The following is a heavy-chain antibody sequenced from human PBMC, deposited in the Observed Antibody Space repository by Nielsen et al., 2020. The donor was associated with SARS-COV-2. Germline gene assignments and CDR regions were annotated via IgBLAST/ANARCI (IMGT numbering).Heavy chain of an antibody. CDR3: AKDSPDRAYYDFWSGYYTDYYYYMDV. CDR2: ISYDGSNK. V-gene: IGHV3-30*18. Sequence: PGKGLEWVAVISYDGSNKYYADSVKGRFTICRDNSKNTLYLQMNSLRAEDTAVYYCAKDSPDRAYYDFWSGYYTDYYYYMDVWGKGTTVTVSS. D-gene: IGHD3-3*01. J-gene: IGHJ6*03.